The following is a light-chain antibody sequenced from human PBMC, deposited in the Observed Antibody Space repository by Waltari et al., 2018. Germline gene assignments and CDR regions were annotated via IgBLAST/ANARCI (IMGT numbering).Light chain of an antibody. V-gene: IGKV3D-20*01. CDR1: PSISKD. CDR2: HAS. CDR3: QHYESLPVT. J-gene: IGKJ1*01. Sequence: SCWASPSISKDLAWYQQKPGQAPRLLIYHASSRAAGIPDRFIGSGSGTDFSLSISRLEPEDFAVYYCQHYESLPVTFGQGTKVEIK.